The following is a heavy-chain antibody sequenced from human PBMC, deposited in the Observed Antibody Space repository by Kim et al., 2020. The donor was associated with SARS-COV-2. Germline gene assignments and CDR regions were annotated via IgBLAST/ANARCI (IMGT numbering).Heavy chain of an antibody. D-gene: IGHD3-3*01. CDR2: INHSGST. CDR1: GGSFSGYY. V-gene: IGHV4-34*01. CDR3: ARLRGITIFGVVIHTPYCMDV. Sequence: SETLSLTCAVYGGSFSGYYWSWIRQPPGKGLEWIGEINHSGSTNYNPSLKSRVTISVDTSKNQFSLKLSSVTAADTAVYYCARLRGITIFGVVIHTPYCMDVWGQGTTVTVSS. J-gene: IGHJ6*02.